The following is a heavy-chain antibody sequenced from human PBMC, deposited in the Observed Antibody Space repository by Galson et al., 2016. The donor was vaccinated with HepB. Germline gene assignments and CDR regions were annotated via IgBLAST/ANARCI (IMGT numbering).Heavy chain of an antibody. CDR3: ARLKGGGRGHYFDY. J-gene: IGHJ4*02. CDR2: TYYRSQWYD. CDR1: GDSVSSNSAA. D-gene: IGHD3-16*01. Sequence: CAISGDSVSSNSAAWNWIRQSPSRGLEWPGRTYYRSQWYDDYSQSVKSRIIISPDTSKNQFSLQLKSVTPEDTAVYYCARLKGGGRGHYFDYWGQGTLVTVSS. V-gene: IGHV6-1*01.